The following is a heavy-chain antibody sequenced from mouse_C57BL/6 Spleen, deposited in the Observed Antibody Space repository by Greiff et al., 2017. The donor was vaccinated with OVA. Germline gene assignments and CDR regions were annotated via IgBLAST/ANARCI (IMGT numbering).Heavy chain of an antibody. CDR1: GYTFTSYW. J-gene: IGHJ3*01. D-gene: IGHD1-2*01. CDR3: ARSSTTATGSAY. Sequence: QVQLQQPGAELVKPGASVKLSCKASGYTFTSYWMQWVQQRPGQGLEWIGEIDPSDSYTNYNQTFKGKATLTVDPSSSTAYMQLSSLTSEDSAVYYCARSSTTATGSAYWGQGTLVTVSA. V-gene: IGHV1-50*01. CDR2: IDPSDSYT.